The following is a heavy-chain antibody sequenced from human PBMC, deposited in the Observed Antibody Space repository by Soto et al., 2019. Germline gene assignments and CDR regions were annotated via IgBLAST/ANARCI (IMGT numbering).Heavy chain of an antibody. CDR1: GYTFTSYY. J-gene: IGHJ6*02. V-gene: IGHV1-46*01. Sequence: ASVKVSCKASGYTFTSYYMHWVRQAPGQGLEWMGIINPSGGSTSYAQKFQGRVTMTRDTSTSTVYMELSSLRSEDTAVYYCAREGYYYGSGGYYYYYGMDVWGQGTTVTVSS. D-gene: IGHD3-10*01. CDR3: AREGYYYGSGGYYYYYGMDV. CDR2: INPSGGST.